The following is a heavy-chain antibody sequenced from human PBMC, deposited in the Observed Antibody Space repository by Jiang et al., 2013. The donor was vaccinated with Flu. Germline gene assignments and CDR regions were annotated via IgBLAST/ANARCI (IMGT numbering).Heavy chain of an antibody. CDR1: GGSISKYY. CDR3: ARGLLYGGNSADR. Sequence: GSGLVKPSETLSLTCTVSGGSISKYYWSWVRQPPGKGLEWIGYVYYSGSTNYNPSLKSRVTISVDTSKSQFSLRMSSVTTADTAVYFCARGLLYGGNSADRWGQGTLVTVSS. J-gene: IGHJ5*02. CDR2: VYYSGST. D-gene: IGHD4-23*01. V-gene: IGHV4-59*01.